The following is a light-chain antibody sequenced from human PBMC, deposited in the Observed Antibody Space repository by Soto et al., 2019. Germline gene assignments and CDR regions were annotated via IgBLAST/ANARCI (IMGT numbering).Light chain of an antibody. V-gene: IGKV3-20*01. CDR1: QSVSSSY. CDR2: GAS. CDR3: QQYGSSPYT. J-gene: IGKJ2*01. Sequence: EIVLTQSPGTLSLSPGERATLSCRASQSVSSSYLAWYQQKPGQAPRLLIYGASSRATGIPDRFRGSGSGTDFTLTISTLEPEDFAVYYCQQYGSSPYTFGQGTKLDIK.